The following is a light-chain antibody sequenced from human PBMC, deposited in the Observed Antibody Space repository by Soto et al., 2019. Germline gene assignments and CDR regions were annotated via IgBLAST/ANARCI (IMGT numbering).Light chain of an antibody. J-gene: IGKJ3*01. CDR3: QKYSSVPV. Sequence: DIQMTQSPTSLSASVGDRVTITCRASQGIRNFVALYQQKPGKAPKLLIYAASTLQSGVPSRFSGSGSGTDFTLTIISLQPEDVATYSCQKYSSVPVFGPGTKVEIK. CDR1: QGIRNF. V-gene: IGKV1-27*01. CDR2: AAS.